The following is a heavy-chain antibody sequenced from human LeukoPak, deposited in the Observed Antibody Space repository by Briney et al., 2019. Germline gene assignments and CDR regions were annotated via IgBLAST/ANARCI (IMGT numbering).Heavy chain of an antibody. CDR3: ASRRGAITMIRGASRFDP. V-gene: IGHV3-23*01. D-gene: IGHD3-10*01. CDR1: GFTFSSYA. Sequence: GGSLRLSCAASGFTFSSYAMSWVRQAPGKGLEWVSAISGSGGSTYYADSVKGRFTISRDNSKNTLYLQMNSLRAEDTAVYYCASRRGAITMIRGASRFDPWGQGTLVTVSS. CDR2: ISGSGGST. J-gene: IGHJ5*02.